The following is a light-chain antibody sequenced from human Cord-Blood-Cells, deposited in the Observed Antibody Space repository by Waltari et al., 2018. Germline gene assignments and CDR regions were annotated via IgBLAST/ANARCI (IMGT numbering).Light chain of an antibody. CDR3: QQYYSTPLT. CDR2: WAS. V-gene: IGKV4-1*01. J-gene: IGKJ3*01. CDR1: QSVLYSSNNKNY. Sequence: DIVMTQSPDSLAVSLGERATINGKSSQSVLYSSNNKNYLSWYQQKTGQPPKLLIYWASTRESGVPDRFSGSGSGTDFTLTISSLQAEDVAVYYCQQYYSTPLTFGPGTKVDIK.